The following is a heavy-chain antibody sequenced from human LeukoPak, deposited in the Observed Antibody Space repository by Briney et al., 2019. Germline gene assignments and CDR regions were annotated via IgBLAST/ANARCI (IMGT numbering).Heavy chain of an antibody. CDR1: GGSISSYY. D-gene: IGHD6-13*01. V-gene: IGHV4-4*07. CDR3: ASRVAAAGTGFDP. Sequence: SETLSLTCTVSGGSISSYYWSWIRQPAGKGLEWIGRIYTSGSTNYNPSPKSRVTISVDTSKNQFSLNLGSVTAADTAVYYCASRVAAAGTGFDPWGQGTLVTVSA. J-gene: IGHJ5*02. CDR2: IYTSGST.